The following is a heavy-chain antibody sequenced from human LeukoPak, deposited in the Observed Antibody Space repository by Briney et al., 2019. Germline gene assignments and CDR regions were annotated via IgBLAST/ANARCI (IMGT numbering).Heavy chain of an antibody. CDR2: IIPIFGTA. CDR3: ARSPHCSSTSCYHWGRNSWFDP. Sequence: SVKVSCKASGGTFSSYAISWVRQAPGQGLEWMGGIIPIFGTANYAQKFQGRVTITADESTSTAYMELSSLRSEDTAVYYCARSPHCSSTSCYHWGRNSWFDPWGQGTLVTVSS. D-gene: IGHD2-2*01. CDR1: GGTFSSYA. J-gene: IGHJ5*02. V-gene: IGHV1-69*01.